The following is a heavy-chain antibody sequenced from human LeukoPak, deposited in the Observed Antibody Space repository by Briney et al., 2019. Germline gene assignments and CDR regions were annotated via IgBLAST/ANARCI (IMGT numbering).Heavy chain of an antibody. Sequence: SETLSLTCSVSGDSITATSYYWAWIRQPPGKGLEWIGSIYYSGNTNYDPSLQSHVTISVDTSKNQFSLSLSSVTAAETAVYYCAYGLAAAGLYWGQGTLVTVSS. CDR1: GDSITATSYY. CDR3: AYGLAAAGLY. D-gene: IGHD6-13*01. V-gene: IGHV4-39*01. CDR2: IYYSGNT. J-gene: IGHJ4*02.